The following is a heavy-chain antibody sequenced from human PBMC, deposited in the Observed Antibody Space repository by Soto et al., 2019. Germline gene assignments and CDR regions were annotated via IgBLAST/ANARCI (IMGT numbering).Heavy chain of an antibody. V-gene: IGHV3-73*02. CDR1: GFTFRGSA. J-gene: IGHJ6*02. CDR2: IRTKANSYAT. D-gene: IGHD2-15*01. CDR3: TGSLLAYCSGGKCHTDYYYYGMDV. Sequence: EVQLVESGGGLVQPGESLKLSCAASGFTFRGSAMHWVRQASGKGLDWVGRIRTKANSYATAYAASVQGRFTISRDDSKSTAYLQLNSLKTEDTAVYYCTGSLLAYCSGGKCHTDYYYYGMDVWGPGTAVTVSS.